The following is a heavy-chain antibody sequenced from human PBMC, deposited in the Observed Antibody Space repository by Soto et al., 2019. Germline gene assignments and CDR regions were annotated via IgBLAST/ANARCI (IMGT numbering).Heavy chain of an antibody. V-gene: IGHV4-59*08. D-gene: IGHD3-9*01. CDR1: GGSISSYY. J-gene: IGHJ5*02. CDR2: IYYSGST. CDR3: ARHPTYYDILTGYYKENWFDP. Sequence: SETLSLTCTVSGGSISSYYWSWIRQPPGKGLEWIGYIYYSGSTNYNPSLKSRVTISVDTSKNQFSLKLSSVTAADTAVYYCARHPTYYDILTGYYKENWFDPWGQGTLVTVSS.